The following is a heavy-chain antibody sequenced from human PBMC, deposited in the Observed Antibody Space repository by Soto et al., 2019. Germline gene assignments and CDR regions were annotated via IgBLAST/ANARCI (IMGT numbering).Heavy chain of an antibody. CDR1: GYSFTTYG. D-gene: IGHD3-3*01. Sequence: QVQLVQSGAEVKKPGASVKVSCKDSGYSFTTYGVSWVRQAPGQGLEWMGWMSTDKGGTNYAHKFEERVTMTPDTPTSSVFMEVTRLRSGASPVYYFTMDFYVTSGNWPDVFEVWCQGTMVTVSS. V-gene: IGHV1-18*01. CDR3: TMDFYVTSGNWPDVFEV. CDR2: MSTDKGGT. J-gene: IGHJ3*01.